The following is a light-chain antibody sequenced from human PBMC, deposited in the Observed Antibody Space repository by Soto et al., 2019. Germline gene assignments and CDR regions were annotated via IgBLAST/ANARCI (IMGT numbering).Light chain of an antibody. CDR2: ATS. CDR3: QQSYSTPFT. V-gene: IGKV1-39*01. J-gene: IGKJ3*01. Sequence: DIPMTQSPSSLSASVGDRVTITCRASQSISSYLNWYQQKPGKAPKLRIYATSSLPSGVPSRFSGSRSGTDFTLTISSLQPEDFATYYCQQSYSTPFTFGPGTKVDIK. CDR1: QSISSY.